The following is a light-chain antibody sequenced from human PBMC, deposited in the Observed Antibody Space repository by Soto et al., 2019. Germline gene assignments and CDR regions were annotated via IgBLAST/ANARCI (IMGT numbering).Light chain of an antibody. J-gene: IGKJ2*03. Sequence: EIVMTQSPVTLSVSPGERATLSCRASQSVNSNLAWYQQKPGQAPRHLIYGASTRATGIPARFSGSGSGTEFTLTISSRQSEDFAVYYCQQYNNWPPMYSFGQGT. CDR3: QQYNNWPPMYS. CDR1: QSVNSN. V-gene: IGKV3-15*01. CDR2: GAS.